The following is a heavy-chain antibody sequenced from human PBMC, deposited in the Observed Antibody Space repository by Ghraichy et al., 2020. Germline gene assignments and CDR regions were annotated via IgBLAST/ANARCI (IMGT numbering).Heavy chain of an antibody. J-gene: IGHJ4*02. D-gene: IGHD2-2*01. CDR3: ARQSIAYATVY. CDR1: GDSITTSDYY. Sequence: SQTLSLTCTVSGDSITTSDYYWAWIRQPPGKGLEWIGSIRYSGSTHYNPSFTSRVTMSRDTSKNQYSLKLISVTAADTAVYYCARQSIAYATVYWGQGNLVTVSS. CDR2: IRYSGST. V-gene: IGHV4-39*01.